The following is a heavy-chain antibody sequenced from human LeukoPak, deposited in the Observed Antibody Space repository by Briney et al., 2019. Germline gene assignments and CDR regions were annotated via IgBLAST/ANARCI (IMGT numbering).Heavy chain of an antibody. CDR1: GFTFSNCA. Sequence: GGSLRLSCAASGFTFSNCAISWVRQAPGKGLEWVSAMSGSGGSTFYADSVKGRFTISRDNSKNTLFLQMNGLRAEDTAVYYCAKGTVLWQLPVDGEYFQHWGQGTLVTVSS. V-gene: IGHV3-23*01. CDR2: MSGSGGST. J-gene: IGHJ1*01. CDR3: AKGTVLWQLPVDGEYFQH. D-gene: IGHD2-15*01.